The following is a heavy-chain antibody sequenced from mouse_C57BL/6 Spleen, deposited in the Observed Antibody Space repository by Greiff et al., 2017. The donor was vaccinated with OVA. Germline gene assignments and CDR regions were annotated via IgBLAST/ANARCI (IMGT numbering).Heavy chain of an antibody. V-gene: IGHV1-61*01. CDR1: GYTFTSYW. CDR3: ARELTGPFDY. J-gene: IGHJ2*01. D-gene: IGHD4-1*01. CDR2: IYPSDSET. Sequence: QVQLQQPGAELVRPGSSVKLSCKASGYTFTSYWMDWVKQRPGQGLEWIGNIYPSDSETHYNQKFKDKATLTVDKSSSTAYMQLSSLTSEDSAVYYCARELTGPFDYWGQGTTLTVSS.